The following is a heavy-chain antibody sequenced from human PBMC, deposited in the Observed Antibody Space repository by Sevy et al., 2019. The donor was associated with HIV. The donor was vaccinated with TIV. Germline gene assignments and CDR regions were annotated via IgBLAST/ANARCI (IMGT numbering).Heavy chain of an antibody. V-gene: IGHV3-30*18. Sequence: GSLRLSCVGSGFPFGSHSMHWVRQAPGKGLEWVAVISYDGDNKYYADSVKGRFTISRDNSKNTLFLQMNSLRGDDTAVYYCAKDRRRGYSFGLDSWGQGTLVTVSS. D-gene: IGHD5-18*01. CDR1: GFPFGSHS. J-gene: IGHJ5*01. CDR2: ISYDGDNK. CDR3: AKDRRRGYSFGLDS.